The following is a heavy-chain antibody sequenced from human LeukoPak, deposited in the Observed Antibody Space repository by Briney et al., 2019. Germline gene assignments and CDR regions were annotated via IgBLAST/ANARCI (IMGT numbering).Heavy chain of an antibody. Sequence: SETLSLTCTVSGGSISSGSYYWSWIRQPAGKGLEWIGRIYTSGSTNYNPSLKSRVTISVDTSKNQFSLKLSSVTAADTAVYYCARAGPTYYYGSGRIGNVAFDIWGQGTMVTVSS. V-gene: IGHV4-61*02. D-gene: IGHD3-10*01. CDR3: ARAGPTYYYGSGRIGNVAFDI. CDR1: GGSISSGSYY. CDR2: IYTSGST. J-gene: IGHJ3*02.